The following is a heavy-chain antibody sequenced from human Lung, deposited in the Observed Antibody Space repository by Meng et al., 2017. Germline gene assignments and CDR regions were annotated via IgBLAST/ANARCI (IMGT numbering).Heavy chain of an antibody. CDR2: INHSGST. J-gene: IGHJ4*02. D-gene: IGHD4-11*01. CDR1: GGSFSDYD. Sequence: VQVQKWGAGLLKPSGTLSLTFVVSGGSFSDYDWGWIRQPPGKGLEWIGEINHSGSTNYNPSLESRATISVDTSQNNLSLKLSSVTAADSAVYYCARGPTTMAHDFDYWGQGTLVTVSS. V-gene: IGHV4-34*01. CDR3: ARGPTTMAHDFDY.